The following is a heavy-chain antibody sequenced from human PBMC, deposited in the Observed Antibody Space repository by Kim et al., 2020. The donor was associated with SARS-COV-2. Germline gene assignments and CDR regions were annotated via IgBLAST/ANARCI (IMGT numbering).Heavy chain of an antibody. CDR3: ARGLVYDYDDYPTRYFDL. D-gene: IGHD4-17*01. CDR1: GGSISSGGYY. V-gene: IGHV4-31*03. Sequence: SETLSLTCTVSGGSISSGGYYWSWIRQHPGKGLEWIGYIYYSGGTYYSPSLKSRLTFSVDSSKNEFSLRLTSVTAADTAVYYCARGLVYDYDDYPTRYFDLWGRGTLVTVSS. J-gene: IGHJ2*01. CDR2: IYYSGGT.